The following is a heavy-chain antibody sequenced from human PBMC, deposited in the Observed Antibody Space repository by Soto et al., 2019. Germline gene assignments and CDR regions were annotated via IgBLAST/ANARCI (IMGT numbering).Heavy chain of an antibody. CDR1: GFVFSDYG. CDR3: AIDRDYISEMDF. J-gene: IGHJ4*02. CDR2: VSYDGSNK. D-gene: IGHD3-16*01. V-gene: IGHV3-30*03. Sequence: VQLVESGGGVVQPGGSLGLSCAASGFVFSDYGMHWVRQTPGKGLEWVATVSYDGSNKFYADSVRGRITTSRDNPQITHLQMGTLFLQMKSLRAEDTSVYYCAIDRDYISEMDFWGQGTLVTVSS.